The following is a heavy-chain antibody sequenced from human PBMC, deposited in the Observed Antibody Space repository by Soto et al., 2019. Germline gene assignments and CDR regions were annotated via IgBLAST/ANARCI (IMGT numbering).Heavy chain of an antibody. CDR1: GYTFTGYY. Sequence: GASVKVSCKASGYTFTGYYMHWVRQAPGQGLEWMGWINPNSGGTNYAQKFQGRVTMTRDTSISTAYMELSRLRSDDTAVYYCARGRGVGVVVVAATRDTLLMDVWGQGTTVTVSS. J-gene: IGHJ6*02. CDR2: INPNSGGT. V-gene: IGHV1-2*02. D-gene: IGHD2-15*01. CDR3: ARGRGVGVVVVAATRDTLLMDV.